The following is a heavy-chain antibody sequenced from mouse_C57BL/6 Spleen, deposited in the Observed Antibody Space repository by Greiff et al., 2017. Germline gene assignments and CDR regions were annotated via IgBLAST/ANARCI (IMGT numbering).Heavy chain of an antibody. V-gene: IGHV1-80*01. J-gene: IGHJ2*01. Sequence: VQLQQSGAELVKPGASVKISCKASGYAFSSYWMNWVKQRPGKGLEWIGQIYPGDGDTNYNGKFKGKATLTADKSSSTAYMQLSSLTAEDSAVYFCARTDYYGSKGDYWGQGTTLTVSS. CDR1: GYAFSSYW. CDR3: ARTDYYGSKGDY. CDR2: IYPGDGDT. D-gene: IGHD1-1*01.